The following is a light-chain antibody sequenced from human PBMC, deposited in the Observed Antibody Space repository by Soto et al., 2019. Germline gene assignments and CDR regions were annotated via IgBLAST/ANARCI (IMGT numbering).Light chain of an antibody. CDR3: GSYTSSTTLV. CDR2: DVS. V-gene: IGLV2-14*01. CDR1: SSDVGGYNY. J-gene: IGLJ2*01. Sequence: QSALTQPASVSGSPGQSITISCTGTSSDVGGYNYVSWYQQHPGKAPKLMIYDVSNRPSGVSSRFSGSKSGNTAYLTISGLQPEDEADYYCGSYTSSTTLVFGGGTKLTVL.